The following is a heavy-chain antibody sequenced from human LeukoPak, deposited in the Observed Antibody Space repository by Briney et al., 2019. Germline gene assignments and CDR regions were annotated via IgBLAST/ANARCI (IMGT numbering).Heavy chain of an antibody. J-gene: IGHJ4*02. D-gene: IGHD1-26*01. V-gene: IGHV3-11*01. CDR2: ISGSGSTI. Sequence: GGSLRLSCAASAFTFKDYYMTWVRPAPGEGLEWVSYISGSGSTIYYADSVKGRFTVSRDNAENSLYLQMNSLIVEDTAVYYCARVGRVRVGGTLGFWGQGTLVTVSS. CDR1: AFTFKDYY. CDR3: ARVGRVRVGGTLGF.